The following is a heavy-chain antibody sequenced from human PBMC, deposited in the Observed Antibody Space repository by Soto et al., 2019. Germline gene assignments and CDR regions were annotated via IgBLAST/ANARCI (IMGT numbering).Heavy chain of an antibody. Sequence: PGGSLRLSFAASGFIFEDYVMDWVRQAPGKGLEWISDINWNGDITHYADSVKGRFTISRDNSKNTLYLQMNSLRAEDTAVYYCAKNGYSSGWYGSYFDYWGQGTLVTVSS. CDR2: INWNGDIT. J-gene: IGHJ4*02. CDR1: GFIFEDYV. CDR3: AKNGYSSGWYGSYFDY. D-gene: IGHD6-19*01. V-gene: IGHV3-20*03.